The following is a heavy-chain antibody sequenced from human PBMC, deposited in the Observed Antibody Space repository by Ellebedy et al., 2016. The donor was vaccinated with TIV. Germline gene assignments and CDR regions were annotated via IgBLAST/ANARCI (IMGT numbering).Heavy chain of an antibody. Sequence: PGGSLRLSCAASGFTFSSYGMSWVRQAPGKGLEWVSVISGSGGSTDYADSVKGRFSISRDNSKNTLYLQMNSLRAEDTAVYYCARGFCSGGSCRVLFDYWGQGTLVTVSS. D-gene: IGHD2-15*01. V-gene: IGHV3-23*01. CDR3: ARGFCSGGSCRVLFDY. J-gene: IGHJ4*02. CDR1: GFTFSSYG. CDR2: ISGSGGST.